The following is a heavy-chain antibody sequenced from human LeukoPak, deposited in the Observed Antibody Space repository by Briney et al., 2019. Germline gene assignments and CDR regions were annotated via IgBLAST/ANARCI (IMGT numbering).Heavy chain of an antibody. CDR1: GFIFSSYA. J-gene: IGHJ4*02. CDR3: ALSGGSDWYGLEC. CDR2: ISVSDTT. D-gene: IGHD6-13*01. V-gene: IGHV3-23*01. Sequence: GGSLRLSCAASGFIFSSYAMSWVRQAPGKGLEWVSAISVSDTTYYADSVKGRFTISRDNSKNTLYLQMNSLRAEDTALYYCALSGGSDWYGLECWGQGTLVTVSS.